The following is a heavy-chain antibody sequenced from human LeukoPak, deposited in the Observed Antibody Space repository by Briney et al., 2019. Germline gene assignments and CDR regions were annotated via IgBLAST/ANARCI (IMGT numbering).Heavy chain of an antibody. J-gene: IGHJ4*02. CDR1: GFTFSSYA. CDR3: AKGIQRWLHKPDSDY. V-gene: IGHV3-23*01. D-gene: IGHD5-24*01. CDR2: ISGSGGST. Sequence: PGGSLRLSCAASGFTFSSYAMSWVRQAPGKGLEWVSAISGSGGSTYYADSVKGRSTISRDNAKNSLYLQMNSLRAEDTALYYCAKGIQRWLHKPDSDYWGQGTLVTVSS.